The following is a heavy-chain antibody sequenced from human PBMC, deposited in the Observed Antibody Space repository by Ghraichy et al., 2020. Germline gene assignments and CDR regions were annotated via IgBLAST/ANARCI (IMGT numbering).Heavy chain of an antibody. CDR2: IYSGGST. J-gene: IGHJ5*02. D-gene: IGHD3-16*02. CDR1: GFTVSSNY. CDR3: AREVPYDYVWGSYPGRSWFDP. Sequence: GSLRLSCAASGFTVSSNYMSWVRQAPGKGLEWVSVIYSGGSTYYADSVKGRFTISRDNSKNTLYLQMNSLRAEDTAVYYCAREVPYDYVWGSYPGRSWFDPWGQGTLVTVSS. V-gene: IGHV3-53*01.